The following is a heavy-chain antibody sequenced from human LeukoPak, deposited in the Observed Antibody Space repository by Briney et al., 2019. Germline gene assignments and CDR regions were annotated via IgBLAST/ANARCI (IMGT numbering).Heavy chain of an antibody. CDR3: TTDRGTTVTAFYYFDH. D-gene: IGHD4-17*01. CDR1: GFTFSNAW. V-gene: IGHV3-15*01. Sequence: PGGSLRLSCAASGFTFSNAWMSWVRQAPGKGLEWVGRIKSKTDGGTTDYAAPVKGRFTISRDDSKNTLYLQMNSLKTEDTAVYYCTTDRGTTVTAFYYFDHWGQGTLVTVSS. CDR2: IKSKTDGGTT. J-gene: IGHJ4*02.